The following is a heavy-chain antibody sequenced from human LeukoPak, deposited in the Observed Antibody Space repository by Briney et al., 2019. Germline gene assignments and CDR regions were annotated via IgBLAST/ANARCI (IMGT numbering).Heavy chain of an antibody. Sequence: SETLSLTCAVSGGSISSGGYSWSWIRQPPGKGLEWIGYIYHSGSTYYNPSLKSRVTISVDRSKNQFSLKLSSVTAADTAVYYCARVDSSGYDAFDIWGQGTMATVSS. CDR3: ARVDSSGYDAFDI. CDR1: GGSISSGGYS. J-gene: IGHJ3*02. CDR2: IYHSGST. V-gene: IGHV4-30-2*01. D-gene: IGHD3-22*01.